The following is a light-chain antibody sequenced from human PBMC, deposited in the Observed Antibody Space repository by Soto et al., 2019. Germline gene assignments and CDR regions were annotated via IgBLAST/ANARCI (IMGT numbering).Light chain of an antibody. Sequence: QSALTQPRSVSGSPGQSVTISCTGTSSDVGGYNHVSWYQQHPGKAPKIMIYEGSKRPSGVSNRFSGSKSGNTASLTISGLQAEDEADYYCCSYAGSSTFVFGTGTKVTVL. CDR2: EGS. V-gene: IGLV2-23*01. CDR1: SSDVGGYNH. CDR3: CSYAGSSTFV. J-gene: IGLJ1*01.